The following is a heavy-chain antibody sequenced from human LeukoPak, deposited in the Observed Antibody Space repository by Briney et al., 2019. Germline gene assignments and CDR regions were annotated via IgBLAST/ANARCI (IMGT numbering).Heavy chain of an antibody. J-gene: IGHJ4*02. Sequence: GGSLRLSCVVSGFSFGSEAMSWVRQAPGKGLEWVSYISSSSSTIYYADSVKGRFTISRDNSKNTLYLQMNSLRVDDTAVYYCARLGIITAAGSNDYWGQGTLVTVSS. CDR2: ISSSSSTI. V-gene: IGHV3-48*01. CDR3: ARLGIITAAGSNDY. CDR1: GFSFGSEA. D-gene: IGHD6-13*01.